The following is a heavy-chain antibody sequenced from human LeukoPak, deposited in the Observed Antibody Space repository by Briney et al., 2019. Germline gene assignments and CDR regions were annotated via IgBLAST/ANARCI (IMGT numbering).Heavy chain of an antibody. CDR3: ARVEGYYDSSGYYYEGYFDY. CDR2: INPNSGGT. J-gene: IGHJ4*02. CDR1: GYTFTGYY. V-gene: IGHV1-2*02. D-gene: IGHD3-22*01. Sequence: ASVKVSCKASGYTFTGYYMHWERHAPGQGLEWMGWINPNSGGTNYAQKFQGRVTMTRDTSISTAYMELSRLRSDDTAVYYCARVEGYYDSSGYYYEGYFDYWGQGTLVTVSS.